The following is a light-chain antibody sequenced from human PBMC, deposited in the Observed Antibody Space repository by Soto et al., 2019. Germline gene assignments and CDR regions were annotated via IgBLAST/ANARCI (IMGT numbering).Light chain of an antibody. Sequence: QSVLTQPPSVSGAPGQRVTISCTGSSSNIGAGYDVHWYQQLPGTAPKLLIYVNNNRPSGVPDRFSGSKSGTSASLAITGIQAEDEADYYCQSYDSRLSVSYVFGTGTKLTVL. CDR3: QSYDSRLSVSYV. V-gene: IGLV1-40*01. J-gene: IGLJ1*01. CDR2: VNN. CDR1: SSNIGAGYD.